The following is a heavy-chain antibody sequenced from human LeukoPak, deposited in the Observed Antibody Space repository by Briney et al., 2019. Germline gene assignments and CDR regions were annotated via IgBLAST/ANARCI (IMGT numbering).Heavy chain of an antibody. CDR1: GGSISSSSYY. J-gene: IGHJ6*03. D-gene: IGHD5-12*01. V-gene: IGHV4-39*07. Sequence: PSETLSLTCTVSGGSISSSSYYWGWIRQPPGKGLEWIGSIYYSGSTYYNPSLKSRVTISVDTSKNQFSLKLSSVTAADTAVYYCARGYSGYDYKRWLQFGTGGLYYYYMDVWGKGTTVTVSS. CDR3: ARGYSGYDYKRWLQFGTGGLYYYYMDV. CDR2: IYYSGST.